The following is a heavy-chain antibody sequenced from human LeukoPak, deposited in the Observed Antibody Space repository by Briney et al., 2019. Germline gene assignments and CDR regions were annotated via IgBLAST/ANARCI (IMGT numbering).Heavy chain of an antibody. CDR3: ATGAQQLRY. D-gene: IGHD6-13*01. CDR2: IKQDGSEK. J-gene: IGHJ4*02. Sequence: GGSLRLSCVASGFTFSGYWMSWVRQAPGKGLEWVANIKQDGSEKYYVDSVKGRFTISRDNAKNSLYLQMNSLRAEDTGMYYCATGAQQLRYWGQGTLVTVSS. CDR1: GFTFSGYW. V-gene: IGHV3-7*03.